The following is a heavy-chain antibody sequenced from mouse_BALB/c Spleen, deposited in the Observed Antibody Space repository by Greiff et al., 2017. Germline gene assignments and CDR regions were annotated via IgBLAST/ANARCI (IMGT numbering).Heavy chain of an antibody. V-gene: IGHV5-17*02. J-gene: IGHJ4*01. CDR1: GFTFSSFG. D-gene: IGHD2-3*01. CDR3: ARDDGYYRSYAMDY. Sequence: EVQGVESGGGLVQPGGSRKLSCAASGFTFSSFGMHWVRQAPEKGLEWVAYISSGSSTIYYADTVKGRFTISRDNPKNTLFLQMTSLRSEDTAMYYCARDDGYYRSYAMDYWGQGTSVTGSS. CDR2: ISSGSSTI.